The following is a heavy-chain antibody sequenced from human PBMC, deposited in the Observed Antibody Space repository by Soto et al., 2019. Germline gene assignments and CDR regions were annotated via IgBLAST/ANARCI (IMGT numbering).Heavy chain of an antibody. V-gene: IGHV1-3*01. Sequence: ASVKVSCKASGYTFTSYAMHWVRQAPGQRLEWMGWINAGNGNTKYSQKFQGRVTITRDTSASTAYMELSSLRSEDTAVYYCAREYYDFWSGYYGYNDYWGQGTLVTVPS. CDR1: GYTFTSYA. CDR3: AREYYDFWSGYYGYNDY. J-gene: IGHJ4*02. D-gene: IGHD3-3*01. CDR2: INAGNGNT.